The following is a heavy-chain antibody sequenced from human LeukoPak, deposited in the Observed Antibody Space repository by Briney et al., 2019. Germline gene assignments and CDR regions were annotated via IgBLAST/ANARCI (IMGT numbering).Heavy chain of an antibody. CDR3: ARGSYGSGSYNAFDV. CDR2: INPNSGDT. Sequence: GASVKVSCKAFGYTFTGYYMHWVRQAPGQGLEWMGWINPNSGDTNYAQKFQGSVTMTRDTSISTAYMELNRLTSDDTAVYYCARGSYGSGSYNAFDVWGQGTLVTVSS. CDR1: GYTFTGYY. J-gene: IGHJ3*01. D-gene: IGHD3-10*01. V-gene: IGHV1-2*02.